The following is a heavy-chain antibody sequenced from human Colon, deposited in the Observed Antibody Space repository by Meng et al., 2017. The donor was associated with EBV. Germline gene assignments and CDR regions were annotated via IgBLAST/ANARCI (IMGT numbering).Heavy chain of an antibody. CDR2: IYHSGST. CDR1: GGSLSSRNW. V-gene: IGHV4-4*02. D-gene: IGHD2-21*02. CDR3: ARVGAYCGGDCYHPR. Sequence: QVPLKEAGPGVVKPSGTLSLTCAVSGGSLSSRNWWSWVRQPPGKGLEWIGEIYHSGSTNYNPSLKSRVTISVDESKNQFSLRLSSVTAADTAVYYCARVGAYCGGDCYHPRWGQGTLVTVSS. J-gene: IGHJ4*02.